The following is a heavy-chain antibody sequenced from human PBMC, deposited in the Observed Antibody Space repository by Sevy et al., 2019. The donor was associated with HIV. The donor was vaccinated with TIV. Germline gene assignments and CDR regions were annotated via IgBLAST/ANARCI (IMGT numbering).Heavy chain of an antibody. Sequence: ASVKVSCKTSRGSINSHAIVWVRQAPGQGLEWMGGIIPIFGTTTYAQRFQGRVTITADGLSNTVYLELRSLRSEDTAVYYCAGDSGGSMLNTHNWFDPWGQGTLVTVSS. CDR1: RGSINSHA. J-gene: IGHJ5*02. CDR2: IIPIFGTT. CDR3: AGDSGGSMLNTHNWFDP. V-gene: IGHV1-69*13. D-gene: IGHD2-8*02.